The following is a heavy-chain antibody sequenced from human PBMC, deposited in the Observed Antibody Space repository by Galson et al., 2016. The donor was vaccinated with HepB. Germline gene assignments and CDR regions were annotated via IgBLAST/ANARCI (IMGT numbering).Heavy chain of an antibody. CDR3: ARDHSGRISGLRSRPSALDI. D-gene: IGHD2-8*02. CDR2: IWYDGTKK. J-gene: IGHJ3*02. CDR1: GFTFNTYA. V-gene: IGHV3-33*01. Sequence: SLRLSCAASGFTFNTYAMHWVRQAPGKGLEWVATIWYDGTKKYSADSVKGRVTISRDNSGNTLYLQMSNLRVDDTAVYSCARDHSGRISGLRSRPSALDIWGQGTMVTVSS.